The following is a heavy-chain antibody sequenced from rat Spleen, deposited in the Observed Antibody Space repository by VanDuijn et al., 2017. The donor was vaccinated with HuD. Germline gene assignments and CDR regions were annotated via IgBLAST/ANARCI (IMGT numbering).Heavy chain of an antibody. Sequence: QVQLKESGPGLEQPSQTLSLTCTVSGFSLTSYTVSWVRQPPGKGLEWIAAISSGGSTYYNSALKSRLSISRDTSKSQVFLKMNSLQTEDTAMYFCARSGRDWGQGVMVTVSS. CDR1: GFSLTSYT. J-gene: IGHJ2*01. V-gene: IGHV2-6*01. CDR2: ISSGGST. CDR3: ARSGRD. D-gene: IGHD4-1*01.